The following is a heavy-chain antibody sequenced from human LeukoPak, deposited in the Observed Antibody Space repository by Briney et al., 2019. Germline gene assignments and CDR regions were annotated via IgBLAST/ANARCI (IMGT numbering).Heavy chain of an antibody. CDR1: GGSFSGYY. Sequence: PSETLSHTCAVYGGSFSGYYWSWIRQPPGKGLEWIGEINHSGSTNYSPSLKSRVTISVDTSKNQFSLKLSSVTAADTAVYYCARGGRIPAPPGKGPKKAFDYWGQGTLVTVSS. V-gene: IGHV4-34*01. CDR2: INHSGST. D-gene: IGHD1-14*01. CDR3: ARGGRIPAPPGKGPKKAFDY. J-gene: IGHJ4*02.